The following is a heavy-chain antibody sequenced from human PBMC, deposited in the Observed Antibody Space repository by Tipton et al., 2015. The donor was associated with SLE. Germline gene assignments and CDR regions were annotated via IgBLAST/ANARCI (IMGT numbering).Heavy chain of an antibody. Sequence: TLSLTCTLYGGSFSGYHWSWIRQPPGKGLEWIGEITHSGGTNYNPSLKSRVTISVDTSKTQLSLKLSSVTAADTAVYYCATARAGCSRNSCYLDDLGPGTLVTVSS. D-gene: IGHD2-2*01. CDR3: ATARAGCSRNSCYLDD. CDR1: GGSFSGYH. J-gene: IGHJ4*02. CDR2: ITHSGGT. V-gene: IGHV4-34*01.